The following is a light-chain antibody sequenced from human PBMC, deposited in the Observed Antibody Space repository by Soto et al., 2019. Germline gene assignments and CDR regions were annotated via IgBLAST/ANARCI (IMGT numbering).Light chain of an antibody. Sequence: QSVLTQPPSASGTPGQRVTISCSGSSSNLGSNYVYWYQQLPGTAPKLLIYRNNQRPSGVPDRFSGSKSGTSASLAISGLRAEDEADYYCPAWDYSLSALVFGGGTKLTVL. CDR3: PAWDYSLSALV. J-gene: IGLJ3*02. CDR1: SSNLGSNY. CDR2: RNN. V-gene: IGLV1-47*01.